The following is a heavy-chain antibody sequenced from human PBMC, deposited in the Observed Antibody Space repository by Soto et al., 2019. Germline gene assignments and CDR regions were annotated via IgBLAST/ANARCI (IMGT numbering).Heavy chain of an antibody. Sequence: GGSLRLSCAASGFTFSSYGMHWVRQAPGKGLEWVAVISYDGSNKYYADSVKGRFTISRDNSKNTLYLQMNSLRAEDTAVYYCAKDSGAFDIWGQGTMVTVSS. J-gene: IGHJ3*02. V-gene: IGHV3-30*18. CDR3: AKDSGAFDI. CDR1: GFTFSSYG. CDR2: ISYDGSNK.